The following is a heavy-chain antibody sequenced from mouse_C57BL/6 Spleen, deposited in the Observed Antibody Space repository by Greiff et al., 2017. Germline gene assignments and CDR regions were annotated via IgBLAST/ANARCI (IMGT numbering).Heavy chain of an antibody. Sequence: VQLKESGTVLARPGASVKMSCKTSGYTFTSYWMHWVKQRPGQGLEWIGAIYPGNSDTSYNQKFKGKAKLTAVTSASTAYMELSSLTNEDSAVYYFTPSDYYGSSYEAYWGQGTLVTVSA. V-gene: IGHV1-5*01. J-gene: IGHJ3*01. CDR2: IYPGNSDT. CDR3: TPSDYYGSSYEAY. CDR1: GYTFTSYW. D-gene: IGHD1-1*01.